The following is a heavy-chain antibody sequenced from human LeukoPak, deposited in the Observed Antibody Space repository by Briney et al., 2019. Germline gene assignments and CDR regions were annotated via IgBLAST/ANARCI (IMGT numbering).Heavy chain of an antibody. V-gene: IGHV5-51*01. D-gene: IGHD2-8*01. CDR2: IYPGDSDT. CDR3: ASLARRVYVEYYFDY. CDR1: GSPFTTYW. J-gene: IGHJ4*02. Sequence: KPGGSLQISCRGSGSPFTTYWIGWVRQVPGKGLEWMGIIYPGDSDTRYSPSFQGQVTMSADKSITTAYLQWSSLKASDTAMYYCASLARRVYVEYYFDYWGQGTLVTVSS.